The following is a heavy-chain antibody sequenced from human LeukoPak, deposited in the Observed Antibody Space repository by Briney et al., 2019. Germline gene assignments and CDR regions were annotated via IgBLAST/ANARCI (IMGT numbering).Heavy chain of an antibody. D-gene: IGHD3-10*01. V-gene: IGHV5-51*01. Sequence: NLGESLKISCKGSGYSFTSYWIGWVRQMPGKGLEWIGIIYPGDSDTRYSPSFQGQVTISADKSISTAYLQWSSLKASDTAMYYCARHSIAWFGESPGAFDIWGQGTMVTVSS. J-gene: IGHJ3*02. CDR3: ARHSIAWFGESPGAFDI. CDR2: IYPGDSDT. CDR1: GYSFTSYW.